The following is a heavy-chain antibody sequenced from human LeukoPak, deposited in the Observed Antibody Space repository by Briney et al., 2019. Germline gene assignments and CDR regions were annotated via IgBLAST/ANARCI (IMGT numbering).Heavy chain of an antibody. CDR2: INHSGST. CDR1: GGSFSGYY. J-gene: IGHJ4*02. V-gene: IGHV4-34*01. Sequence: TPSETLSLTCAVYGGSFSGYYWSWIRQPPGKGLEWIGEINHSGSTNYNPSLKSRVTISVDTSKNQFSLRLSSVTAADTAMYYCVKSGGYGLIDYWGQGTLVTVSS. D-gene: IGHD6-19*01. CDR3: VKSGGYGLIDY.